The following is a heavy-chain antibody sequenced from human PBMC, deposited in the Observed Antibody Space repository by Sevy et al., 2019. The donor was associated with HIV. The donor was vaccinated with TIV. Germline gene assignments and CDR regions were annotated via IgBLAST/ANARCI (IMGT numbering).Heavy chain of an antibody. J-gene: IGHJ4*02. CDR3: ATGLPGEYVDCSSCYSDYFAY. Sequence: ASVKVSCKVSGYTLIEFSMHWVRQAPGKGLEWMGGFDPEDGETIYAQRFQGRVTMTEETSTDTAYMGLSSLRSEDTAVYYCATGLPGEYVDCSSCYSDYFAYWGQGTLVTVSS. D-gene: IGHD2-15*01. CDR2: FDPEDGET. V-gene: IGHV1-24*01. CDR1: GYTLIEFS.